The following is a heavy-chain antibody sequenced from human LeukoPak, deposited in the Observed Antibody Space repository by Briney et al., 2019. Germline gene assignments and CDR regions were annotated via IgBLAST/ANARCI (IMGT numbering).Heavy chain of an antibody. V-gene: IGHV4-59*08. D-gene: IGHD2-15*01. CDR3: ARGVARSHYYGMDV. J-gene: IGHJ6*02. CDR1: GGSISSYY. Sequence: SETLSLTCTVSGGSISSYYWSWIRQPPGKGLEWIGYIYYSGSTNYNPSLKSRVTISVDTSKNQFSLKLSSVTAADTAVYYCARGVARSHYYGMDVWGQGTTVTVSS. CDR2: IYYSGST.